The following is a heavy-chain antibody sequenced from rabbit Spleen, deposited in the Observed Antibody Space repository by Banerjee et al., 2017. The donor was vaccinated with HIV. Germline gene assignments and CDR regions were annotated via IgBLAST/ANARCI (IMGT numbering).Heavy chain of an antibody. J-gene: IGHJ4*01. V-gene: IGHV1S45*01. CDR2: MNTRSGDT. Sequence: EQLEESGGGLVKPEGSLTLTCTASGFSFTNKYVMCWVRQAPGKGLQWIGCMNTRSGDTVYASWAKGRFTISKTSSTTVTLQKSSLTAADTATYFCARDVGIDVYRFSLWGQGTLVTVS. CDR3: ARDVGIDVYRFSL. CDR1: GFSFTNKYV. D-gene: IGHD4-2*01.